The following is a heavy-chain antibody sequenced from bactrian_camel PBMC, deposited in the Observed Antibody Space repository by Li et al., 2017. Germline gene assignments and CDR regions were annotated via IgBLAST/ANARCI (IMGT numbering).Heavy chain of an antibody. CDR1: GYGYRNYY. D-gene: IGHD4*01. Sequence: QVQLVESGGGSVQAGGALRLSCKATGYGYRNYYMAWFRQAPGKEREGVAAIDTDGGTHYTDSVKARFTISKDNSKNTLYLQMNSLKPEDTGMYVCAVRGGGRCSAQRQRSDWEAWGQGTQVTVS. CDR2: IDTDGGT. CDR3: AVRGGGRCSAQRQRSDWEA. J-gene: IGHJ4*01. V-gene: IGHV3S55*01.